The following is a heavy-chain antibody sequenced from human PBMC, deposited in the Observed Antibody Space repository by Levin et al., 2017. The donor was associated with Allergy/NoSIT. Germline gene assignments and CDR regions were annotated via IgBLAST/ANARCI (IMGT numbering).Heavy chain of an antibody. CDR1: GLNFDTYG. Sequence: AGGSLRLSCAASGLNFDTYGMHWVRQAPGKGLEWVALITSDGFNRYLADSVRGRFSISRDNSKNTLYLQMSSLRAEDTAVYYCASRGDMDVWGQGTTVTVSS. CDR3: ASRGDMDV. V-gene: IGHV3-30*03. CDR2: ITSDGFNR. J-gene: IGHJ6*02.